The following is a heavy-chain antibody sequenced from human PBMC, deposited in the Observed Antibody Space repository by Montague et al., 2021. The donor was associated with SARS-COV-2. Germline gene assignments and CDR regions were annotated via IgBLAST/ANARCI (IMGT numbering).Heavy chain of an antibody. CDR2: IFYTGST. CDR1: GGSTSNYY. J-gene: IGHJ4*02. Sequence: SETLSLTCSVSGGSTSNYYWTWIRQSPGKGLQWIGYIFYTGSTKFSPSLKSRVSMSLDTSKNHFSLRLSAVTAADTARYYCARAQNICFIANCVNYFDLWGLGALVTVSS. V-gene: IGHV4-59*01. CDR3: ARAQNICFIANCVNYFDL. D-gene: IGHD2-15*01.